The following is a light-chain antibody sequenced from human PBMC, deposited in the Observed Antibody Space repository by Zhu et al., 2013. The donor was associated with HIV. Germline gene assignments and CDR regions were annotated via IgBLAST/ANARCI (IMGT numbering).Light chain of an antibody. CDR2: DAS. V-gene: IGKV3-11*01. J-gene: IGKJ4*01. CDR3: QQRSKWPPLT. Sequence: EIVLTQSPATLSLSPGERATLSCRASQSLSSYLAWYQQRPGQAPRLLIYDASTRATGIPARFSGTGSGTNFTLTISSLEPEDFAVYYCQQRSKWPPLTFGGGTKVEIK. CDR1: QSLSSY.